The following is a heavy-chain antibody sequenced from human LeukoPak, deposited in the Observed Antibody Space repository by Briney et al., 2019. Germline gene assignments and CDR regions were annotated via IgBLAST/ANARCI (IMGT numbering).Heavy chain of an antibody. CDR2: IKSKTDGGTT. V-gene: IGHV3-15*01. CDR1: GFTFSNAW. Sequence: GGSLRLSCAASGFTFSNAWMSWVRQAPGKGLEWVGRIKSKTDGGTTDYAAPVKGRFTISRDDSKNTLYLQMNSLKTEDTAVYYCTTVSSWDYYYGMDVWGQGTTVTVSS. J-gene: IGHJ6*02. CDR3: TTVSSWDYYYGMDV. D-gene: IGHD6-13*01.